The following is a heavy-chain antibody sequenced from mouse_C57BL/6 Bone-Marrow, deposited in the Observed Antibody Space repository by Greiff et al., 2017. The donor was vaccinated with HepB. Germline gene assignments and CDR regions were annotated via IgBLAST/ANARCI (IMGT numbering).Heavy chain of an antibody. J-gene: IGHJ4*01. Sequence: EVKLMESGAELVRPGASVKLSCTASGFNIKDDYMHWVKQRPEQGLEWIGWIDPENGDTEYASKFQGKATITADTSSNTAYLQLSSLTSEDTAVCYCTTWSSYAMDYWGQGTSVTVSS. CDR3: TTWSSYAMDY. D-gene: IGHD1-1*01. V-gene: IGHV14-4*01. CDR1: GFNIKDDY. CDR2: IDPENGDT.